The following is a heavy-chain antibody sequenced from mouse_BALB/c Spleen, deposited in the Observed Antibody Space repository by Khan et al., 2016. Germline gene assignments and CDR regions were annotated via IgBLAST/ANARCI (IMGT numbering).Heavy chain of an antibody. D-gene: IGHD1-1*01. CDR2: ISYSGSP. CDR3: ARSDYGDKDAMDY. V-gene: IGHV3-2*02. CDR1: GYSITSDYA. Sequence: EVKLLESGPGLVKPSQSLSLTCTVTGYSITSDYAWNWIRQFPGNRLEWMGYISYSGSPSYNPSLKSRISITRDTSKNQFFLQLNSVTSEDTATYYCARSDYGDKDAMDYWGQGTSVTVSS. J-gene: IGHJ4*01.